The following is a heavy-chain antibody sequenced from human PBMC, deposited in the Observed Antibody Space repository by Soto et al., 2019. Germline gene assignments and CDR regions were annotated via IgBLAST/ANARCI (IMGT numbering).Heavy chain of an antibody. CDR2: INHSGST. D-gene: IGHD1-7*01. Sequence: QVQLQQWGAGLLKPSETLSLTCAVYGGSFSGYYWSWIRQPPGKGLEWIGEINHSGSTNYNPSLKSRVTISVDTSMNQFSLKLRSVTAAGTAVYYCARGYDWNYVGWGQGTLVTVSS. J-gene: IGHJ4*02. CDR3: ARGYDWNYVG. CDR1: GGSFSGYY. V-gene: IGHV4-34*01.